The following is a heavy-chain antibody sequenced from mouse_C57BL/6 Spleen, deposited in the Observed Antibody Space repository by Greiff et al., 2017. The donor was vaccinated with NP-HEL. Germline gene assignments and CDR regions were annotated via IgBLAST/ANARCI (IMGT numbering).Heavy chain of an antibody. J-gene: IGHJ2*01. D-gene: IGHD1-1*01. CDR3: ARDGVAPLDY. V-gene: IGHV3-6*01. CDR1: GYSITSGYY. Sequence: EVKLVESGPGLVKPSQSLSLTCSVTGYSITSGYYWNWIRQFPGNKLEWMGYISYDGSNNYNPSLKNRISITRDTSKNQFFLKLNSVTTEDTATYYCARDGVAPLDYWGQGTTLTVSS. CDR2: ISYDGSN.